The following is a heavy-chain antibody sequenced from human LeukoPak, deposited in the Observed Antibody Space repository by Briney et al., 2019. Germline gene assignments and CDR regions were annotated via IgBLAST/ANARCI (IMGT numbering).Heavy chain of an antibody. V-gene: IGHV3-48*01. J-gene: IGHJ4*02. D-gene: IGHD4-17*01. CDR1: GFTFSSYS. CDR3: ALVGDYDSFDY. Sequence: GGSLRLSCAASGFTFSSYSMNWVRQAPGKGLEWVSYISSSSSTIYYADSVKGRFTISRDNAKNSLYLQMNSLRAEDTAVYYCALVGDYDSFDYWGQGTLVTVSS. CDR2: ISSSSSTI.